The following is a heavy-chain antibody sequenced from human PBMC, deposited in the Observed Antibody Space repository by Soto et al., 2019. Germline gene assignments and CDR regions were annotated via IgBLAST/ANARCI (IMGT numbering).Heavy chain of an antibody. V-gene: IGHV4-31*03. CDR3: ARDGSTTAKWIDH. D-gene: IGHD2-2*01. CDR1: GDAIYIGGYY. J-gene: IGHJ5*02. CDR2: IYHTGKT. Sequence: PSETLSLTCTVSGDAIYIGGYYWTWIRQHPGKGLEWIGYIYHTGKTYYNPSLESRVTMSVDTSKNQFSLKLASVTAADTAVYYCARDGSTTAKWIDHWVQGTLVNVSS.